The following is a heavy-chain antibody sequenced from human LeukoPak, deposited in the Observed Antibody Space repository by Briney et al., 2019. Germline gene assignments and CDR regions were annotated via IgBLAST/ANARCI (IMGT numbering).Heavy chain of an antibody. CDR2: ISGSGGST. CDR1: GFTFSNYA. CDR3: ATKYGDYRY. Sequence: GGSLRLSCAASGFTFSNYAMSWVRQAPEKGLEWVSAISGSGGSTYYADSVKGRFTISRDNSKNTLYLQMNSLRAEDTAVYYCATKYGDYRYWGQGTLVTVSS. V-gene: IGHV3-23*01. D-gene: IGHD4-17*01. J-gene: IGHJ4*02.